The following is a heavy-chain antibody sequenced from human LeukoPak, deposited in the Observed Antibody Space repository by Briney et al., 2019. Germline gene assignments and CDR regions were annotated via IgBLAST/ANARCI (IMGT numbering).Heavy chain of an antibody. CDR3: ARAGEVAN. J-gene: IGHJ4*02. Sequence: SETLSLTCTGSGGSISSSSYYWGWIRQPPGKGLEWIGSIYYSGSTYYNPSLKSRVTISVDTSKNQFSLKLSSVTAADTAVYYCARAGEVANWGQGTLVTVSS. CDR1: GGSISSSSYY. D-gene: IGHD3-10*01. CDR2: IYYSGST. V-gene: IGHV4-39*01.